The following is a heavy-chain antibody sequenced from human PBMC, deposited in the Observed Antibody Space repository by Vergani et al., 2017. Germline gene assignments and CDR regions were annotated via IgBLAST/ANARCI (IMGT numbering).Heavy chain of an antibody. CDR2: ISISSSYI. CDR3: ARARYCSSTSCQYVPLTGPFDY. V-gene: IGHV3-21*01. D-gene: IGHD2-2*01. J-gene: IGHJ4*02. CDR1: GFTFSSYS. Sequence: EVQLVESGGGLVKPGGSLRLSCAASGFTFSSYSMNWVRPAPGKGLEWVSSISISSSYIYYADSVKGRFTISRDNAKNSLYLQMNSLRAEDTAVYYCARARYCSSTSCQYVPLTGPFDYWGQGTLVTVSS.